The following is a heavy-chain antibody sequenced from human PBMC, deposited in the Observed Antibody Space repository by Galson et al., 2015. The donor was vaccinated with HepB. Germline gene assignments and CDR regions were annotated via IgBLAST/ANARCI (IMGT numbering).Heavy chain of an antibody. CDR2: ISAYNGNT. J-gene: IGHJ6*03. CDR1: GYTFTSYG. V-gene: IGHV1-18*01. Sequence: SVKVSCKASGYTFTSYGINWVRQAPGQGLEWMGWISAYNGNTNYAQNLQGGVTMTTDTSTSTAHMELRSLRSDDTAVYYCARDGRPRDDLWSGYHYRYSYYYYLDVWGKGTTVTVSS. D-gene: IGHD3-3*01. CDR3: ARDGRPRDDLWSGYHYRYSYYYYLDV.